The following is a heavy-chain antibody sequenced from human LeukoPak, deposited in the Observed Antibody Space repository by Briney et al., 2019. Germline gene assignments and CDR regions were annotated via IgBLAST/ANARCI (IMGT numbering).Heavy chain of an antibody. V-gene: IGHV3-23*01. CDR2: ISGSGGST. J-gene: IGHJ4*02. CDR1: GFTFSSYA. Sequence: PGGSLRLSCAASGFTFSSYAMSWVRKAPGEGLEWVSAISGSGGSTYYADSVKGRFTISRDNSKNTLYLQMNSLRAEDTAVYYCAKVPGFYDFWSGYLAHWGQGTPVTVSS. CDR3: AKVPGFYDFWSGYLAH. D-gene: IGHD3-3*01.